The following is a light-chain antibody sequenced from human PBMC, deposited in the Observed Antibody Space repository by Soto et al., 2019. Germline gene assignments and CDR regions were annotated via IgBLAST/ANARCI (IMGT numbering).Light chain of an antibody. Sequence: QSALTQPASVSGSPGQSITISCVGTSSDISDYNYVSWYQQHPGKVPKVIIYDVSNRPSGVSYRFSATKSGNTASLTISGLQAEDEADYYCCSYTRSGTLIFGTGTQLTVL. CDR2: DVS. CDR1: SSDISDYNY. V-gene: IGLV2-14*01. CDR3: CSYTRSGTLI. J-gene: IGLJ1*01.